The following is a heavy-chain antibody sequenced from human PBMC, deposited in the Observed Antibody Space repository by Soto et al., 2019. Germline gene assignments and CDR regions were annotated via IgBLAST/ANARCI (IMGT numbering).Heavy chain of an antibody. Sequence: SETLSLTCTVSGGSISSYYWSWIRQPPGKGLEWIGYIYYSGSTNYNPGLKSRVTISEDTSKNQFSLKLSSVTAADTAVYYCARHKAWSGYDYLRWYFDLWGRGTLVT. CDR3: ARHKAWSGYDYLRWYFDL. V-gene: IGHV4-59*08. D-gene: IGHD5-12*01. J-gene: IGHJ2*01. CDR1: GGSISSYY. CDR2: IYYSGST.